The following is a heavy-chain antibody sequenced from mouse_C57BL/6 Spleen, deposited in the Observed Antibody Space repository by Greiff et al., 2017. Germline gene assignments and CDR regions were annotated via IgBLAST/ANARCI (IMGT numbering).Heavy chain of an antibody. CDR3: ARKDLRFYAMDY. V-gene: IGHV1-52*01. CDR2: IDPSDSET. D-gene: IGHD1-1*01. CDR1: GYTFTSYW. Sequence: QVQLQQPGAELVRPGSSVKLSCKASGYTFTSYWMHWVKQRPIQGLEWIGNIDPSDSETHYNQKFKDKATLTVDKSSSTAYMQLSSLTSEDSAVYYCARKDLRFYAMDYWGQGTSVTVSS. J-gene: IGHJ4*01.